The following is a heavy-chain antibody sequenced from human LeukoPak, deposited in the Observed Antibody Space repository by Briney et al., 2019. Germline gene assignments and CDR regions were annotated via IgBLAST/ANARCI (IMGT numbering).Heavy chain of an antibody. V-gene: IGHV3-48*04. CDR2: IRSSGTGT. CDR1: GFTFSSFS. J-gene: IGHJ4*02. Sequence: GGSLRLSCAASGFTFSSFSMNWVRQAPGKGLEWVSYIRSSGTGTDYTGSVKGRFTISRDNAKNSLYLQMNSLRAEDTAVYYCARGSKPAITLSFDYWGQGTLVTVSS. D-gene: IGHD1-14*01. CDR3: ARGSKPAITLSFDY.